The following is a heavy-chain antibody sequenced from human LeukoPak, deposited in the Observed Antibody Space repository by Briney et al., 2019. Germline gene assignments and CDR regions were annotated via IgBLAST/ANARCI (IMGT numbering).Heavy chain of an antibody. Sequence: ASVKVSCKASGGTFSSYAISWVRQAPGQGLEWMGRIIPIFGTANYAQKFQGRVTITTGESTSTAYMELSSLRSEDTAVYYCARDRGYSYGYRFYYYYMDVWGKGTTVTVSS. D-gene: IGHD5-18*01. V-gene: IGHV1-69*05. CDR3: ARDRGYSYGYRFYYYYMDV. J-gene: IGHJ6*03. CDR2: IIPIFGTA. CDR1: GGTFSSYA.